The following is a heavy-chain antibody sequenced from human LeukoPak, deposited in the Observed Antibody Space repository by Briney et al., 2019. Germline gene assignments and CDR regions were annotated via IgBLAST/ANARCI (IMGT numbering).Heavy chain of an antibody. J-gene: IGHJ6*03. D-gene: IGHD3-9*01. CDR3: ARIVSGYLSHYYYMDV. Sequence: PSETLSLTCAVSGYSISSAYYWGWIRQPPGKGLEWIGSIYHSGSTYYSPSLKSRVTISVDTSKNQFSLKLSSVTAADTAVYYCARIVSGYLSHYYYMDVWGKGTTVTVSS. CDR2: IYHSGST. CDR1: GYSISSAYY. V-gene: IGHV4-38-2*01.